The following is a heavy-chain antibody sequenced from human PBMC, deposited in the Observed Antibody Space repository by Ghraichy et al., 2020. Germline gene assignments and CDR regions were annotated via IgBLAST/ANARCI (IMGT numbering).Heavy chain of an antibody. D-gene: IGHD1-1*01. CDR2: IKEDGSKK. Sequence: GGSLRLSCAPSGFTFSIYWMTWVRQAPGKGLEWVANIKEDGSKKYYVDSVKGRFTISRDNAKNSLYLQMNSLRAEDTAVDYCAREGPGPTVDYWGQGILVTVPS. V-gene: IGHV3-7*03. J-gene: IGHJ4*02. CDR3: AREGPGPTVDY. CDR1: GFTFSIYW.